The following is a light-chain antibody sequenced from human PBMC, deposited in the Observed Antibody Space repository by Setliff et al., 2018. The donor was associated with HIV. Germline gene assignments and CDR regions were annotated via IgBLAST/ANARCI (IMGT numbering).Light chain of an antibody. CDR3: ASYTKRNVFV. CDR2: EVN. J-gene: IGLJ1*01. Sequence: QSVLTQPASVSGSPGQSITISCTGTSSDIGSYNLVSWYQQHPDQAPKLILYEVNKGPSGISYRFSGSKSGNTASLTISELQAEDEADYYCASYTKRNVFVFGTGTKVTVL. V-gene: IGLV2-23*02. CDR1: SSDIGSYNL.